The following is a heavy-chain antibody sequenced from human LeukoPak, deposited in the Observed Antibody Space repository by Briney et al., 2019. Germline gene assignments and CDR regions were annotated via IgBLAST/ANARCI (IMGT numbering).Heavy chain of an antibody. CDR1: EFTFSSYA. CDR2: ISYDGSNK. V-gene: IGHV3-30-3*01. D-gene: IGHD1-26*01. Sequence: GGSLRLSCEASEFTFSSYAMHWVRQAPGKGLEWVAVISYDGSNKYYADSVKGRFTISRDNSKNTLYLQMNSLRAEDTAVYYCASSGPDSLDAFDIWGQGTMVTVSS. J-gene: IGHJ3*02. CDR3: ASSGPDSLDAFDI.